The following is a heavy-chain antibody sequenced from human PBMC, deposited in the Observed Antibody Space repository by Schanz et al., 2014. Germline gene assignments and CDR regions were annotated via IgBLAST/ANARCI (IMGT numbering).Heavy chain of an antibody. D-gene: IGHD3-3*01. CDR3: AKNWKDDQKVVRPGWSDGMDV. CDR1: ELTLSTHA. CDR2: VTTGGGA. V-gene: IGHV3-23*01. Sequence: LESGGTLVQPGGSLRLSCAGSELTLSTHAMTWVRQAPGKGLEWVSTVTTGGGAFYADSVKGRFTVSRDNSKNMLFLQMNSLRVEDTAIYYCAKNWKDDQKVVRPGWSDGMDVGGQGTTVTVSS. J-gene: IGHJ6*02.